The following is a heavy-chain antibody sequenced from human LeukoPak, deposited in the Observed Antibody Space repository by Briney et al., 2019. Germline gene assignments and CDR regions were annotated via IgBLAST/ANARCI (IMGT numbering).Heavy chain of an antibody. D-gene: IGHD5-18*01. J-gene: IGHJ4*02. CDR3: ASGPRYTAMVTY. CDR2: IYYSGST. CDR1: GGSISSSY. Sequence: ETSETLSLTCTVSGGSISSSYWSWLRQPPGKGLEWIGYIYYSGSTNYNPSLNSRVTISVDTSKNQFSLMLSSVTAADTAVYYCASGPRYTAMVTYWGQGILVTVSS. V-gene: IGHV4-59*01.